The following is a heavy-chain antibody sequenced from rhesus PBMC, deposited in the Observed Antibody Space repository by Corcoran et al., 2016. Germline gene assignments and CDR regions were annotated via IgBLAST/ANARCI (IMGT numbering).Heavy chain of an antibody. CDR1: GFTFRDYY. CDR2: ISNGGGST. Sequence: EVQLVESGGGLAKPGGSLRLSCAASGFTFRDYYMDWVRQAPGKGLEWVLRISNGGGSTWYADSVKGRFTISRENAKNTLYLQMNSLRAEDTAVYYCARDLGGVTAYNRFDVWGPGVLVTVSS. J-gene: IGHJ5-1*01. D-gene: IGHD2-15*01. CDR3: ARDLGGVTAYNRFDV. V-gene: IGHV3-178*01.